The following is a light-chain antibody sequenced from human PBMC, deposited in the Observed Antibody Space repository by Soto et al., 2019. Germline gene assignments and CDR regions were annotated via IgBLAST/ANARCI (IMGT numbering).Light chain of an antibody. CDR2: AAS. J-gene: IGKJ1*01. V-gene: IGKV1-39*01. Sequence: DIQMTQSPSSLSASVGDRVTITCRTSQSIGRYLNWYQQKPGSAPKFLIYAASSLQSGVPSRFSGSGSGTDFTLTISSLEPEDFATYYCQQSYTLPRTFGQGTKVEI. CDR1: QSIGRY. CDR3: QQSYTLPRT.